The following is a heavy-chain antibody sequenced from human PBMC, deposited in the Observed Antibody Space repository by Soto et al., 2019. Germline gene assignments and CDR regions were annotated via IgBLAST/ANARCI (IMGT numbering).Heavy chain of an antibody. V-gene: IGHV1-18*01. CDR3: ARGRYGDY. J-gene: IGHJ4*02. Sequence: QVRLVQSGAEVKKPGASVKVSCKGSGYTFTSYGITWVRQAPGQGLEWMGWISAHNGNTNYAQKLQGRVTVTRDTSTSTPYMERRSLRSDDTAVYYCARGRYGDYWGQGALVTVSS. CDR2: ISAHNGNT. D-gene: IGHD1-1*01. CDR1: GYTFTSYG.